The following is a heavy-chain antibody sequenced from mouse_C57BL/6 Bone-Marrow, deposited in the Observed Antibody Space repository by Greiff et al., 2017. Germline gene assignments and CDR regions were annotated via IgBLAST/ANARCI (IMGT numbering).Heavy chain of an antibody. Sequence: QVQLKQSGAELVRPGTSVKMSCKASGYTFTNYWIGWAKQRPGHGLEWIGDIYPGGGYTNYNEKFKGKATLTADKSSSTAYMQFSSLTSEDSAIYYCARARGITTVGYAMEYWGQGTSVTVSS. CDR3: ARARGITTVGYAMEY. J-gene: IGHJ4*01. D-gene: IGHD1-1*01. V-gene: IGHV1-63*01. CDR2: IYPGGGYT. CDR1: GYTFTNYW.